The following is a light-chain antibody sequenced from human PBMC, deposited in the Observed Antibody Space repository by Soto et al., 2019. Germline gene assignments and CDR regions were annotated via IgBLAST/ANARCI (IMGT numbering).Light chain of an antibody. CDR2: KAS. Sequence: DIQMTHSPSTLSASIGDRVTITFRASQSVSTWLAWYQQKPGKAPKVLIYKASNLQSGVPSRFSGSGSGTEFTLTISSLQPDDFGTYYCQHYYSYWWTFGQGTKVDIK. J-gene: IGKJ1*01. V-gene: IGKV1-5*03. CDR3: QHYYSYWWT. CDR1: QSVSTW.